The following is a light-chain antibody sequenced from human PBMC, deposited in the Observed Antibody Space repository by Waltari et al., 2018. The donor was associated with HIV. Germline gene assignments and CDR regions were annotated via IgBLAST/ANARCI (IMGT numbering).Light chain of an antibody. J-gene: IGKJ1*01. CDR1: QSVSNN. Sequence: EIVMTQSPATLSLFPGDEATLPCRASQSVSNNLAWYQQRPGQSPRLLIYGASTRATDIPARFSGSGSGTEFTLTISSLQSEDVVVYYCQQYNNWPPAFVQGTTVDI. CDR2: GAS. V-gene: IGKV3-15*01. CDR3: QQYNNWPPA.